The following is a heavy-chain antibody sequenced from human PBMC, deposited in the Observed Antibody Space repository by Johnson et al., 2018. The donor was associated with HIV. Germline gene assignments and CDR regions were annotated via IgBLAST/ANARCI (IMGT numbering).Heavy chain of an antibody. CDR1: GFTFSSFD. CDR3: ARGLGLQQIDI. Sequence: QEKLVESGGGVVQPGRSLRLSCAASGFTFSSFDMHWVRQAPGKGMDWVAVMSYDGISEYNADSVKGRFTISRDNSKNTLYLQMNRLRADDTAVYYCARGLGLQQIDIWGQGTMVTVSS. D-gene: IGHD3-16*01. CDR2: MSYDGISE. V-gene: IGHV3-30*03. J-gene: IGHJ3*02.